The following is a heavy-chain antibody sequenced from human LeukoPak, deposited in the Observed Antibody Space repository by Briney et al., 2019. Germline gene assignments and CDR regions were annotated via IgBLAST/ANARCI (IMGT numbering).Heavy chain of an antibody. D-gene: IGHD6-13*01. J-gene: IGHJ6*03. Sequence: SETLSLTCTVSGGSISSYYWSWIRQPAGKGLEWIGRIYTSGSTNYNPSLKSRVTMSVDTSRNQFSLKLSSVTAADMAVYYCARAGIAAAGMRRYYYYYMDVWGKGTTVTASS. CDR2: IYTSGST. V-gene: IGHV4-4*07. CDR3: ARAGIAAAGMRRYYYYYMDV. CDR1: GGSISSYY.